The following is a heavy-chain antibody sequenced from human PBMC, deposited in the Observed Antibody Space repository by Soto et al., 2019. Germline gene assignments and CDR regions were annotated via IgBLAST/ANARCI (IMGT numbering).Heavy chain of an antibody. CDR2: INHSGST. D-gene: IGHD3-16*02. J-gene: IGHJ5*02. CDR1: DDSIRDGGHH. V-gene: IGHV4-34*01. Sequence: TLPLTYSVSDDSIRDGGHHWNWIHQPPGKGLEWIGEINHSGSTNYNPSLKSRVTISVDTSKNQFSLKLSSVTAADTAVYYCARGPYDYVWGSYRSPPWFDPWGQGTLVTVSS. CDR3: ARGPYDYVWGSYRSPPWFDP.